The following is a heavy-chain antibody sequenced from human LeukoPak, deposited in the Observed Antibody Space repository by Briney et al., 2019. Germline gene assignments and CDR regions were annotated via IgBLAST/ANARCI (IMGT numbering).Heavy chain of an antibody. CDR2: IYYSGST. J-gene: IGHJ3*02. Sequence: PSETLSLTCTVSGGSISSYYWSWIRQPPGKGLEWIGYIYYSGSTNYNPSLKSRVTISVDTSKNQFSLQLNSVTPEDTAVYYCARDYYGSGSYYSKGAFDIWGQGTMVTVSS. CDR3: ARDYYGSGSYYSKGAFDI. D-gene: IGHD3-10*01. V-gene: IGHV4-59*12. CDR1: GGSISSYY.